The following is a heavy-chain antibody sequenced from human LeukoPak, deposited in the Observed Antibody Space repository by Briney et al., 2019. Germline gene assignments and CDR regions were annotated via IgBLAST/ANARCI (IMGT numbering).Heavy chain of an antibody. CDR3: AKDWNPSPNWFGP. J-gene: IGHJ5*02. CDR2: VSNSGDST. V-gene: IGHV3-23*01. Sequence: PGGSPRLSCAASGFIFSTYAMNWVRQAPGKGLEWISGVSNSGDSTNYAASVKGRFTISRDNSKNMLYLQMNGLRAEDTAVYYCAKDWNPSPNWFGPWGQGTLVIVSS. CDR1: GFIFSTYA. D-gene: IGHD1-1*01.